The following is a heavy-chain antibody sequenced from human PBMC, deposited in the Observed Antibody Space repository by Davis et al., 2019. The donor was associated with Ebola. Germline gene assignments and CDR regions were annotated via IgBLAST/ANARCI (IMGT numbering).Heavy chain of an antibody. Sequence: HTGGSLRLSCAASRVTSTTNWIHWVRHAPGKGLVWVSRINPDGTKTGYADSVRGRFTISRDNSKNTLYLQMNSLRPEDTAVYYCARGGSRNPAVADTGDHNFDYWGQGTLVTVSS. CDR2: INPDGTKT. CDR3: ARGGSRNPAVADTGDHNFDY. V-gene: IGHV3-74*01. J-gene: IGHJ4*02. D-gene: IGHD6-19*01. CDR1: RVTSTTNW.